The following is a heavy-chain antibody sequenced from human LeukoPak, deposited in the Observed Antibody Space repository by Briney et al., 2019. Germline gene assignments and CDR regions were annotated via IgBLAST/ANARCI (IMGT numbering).Heavy chain of an antibody. CDR3: ARVAVAGGGVDY. Sequence: KASETLSLTCTVSGGSISSGSYYWSWIRQPAGKGLEWIRRIYTSGSTNYNPSLKSRVTISVDTSKNQFSLKLSSVTAADTAVYYCARVAVAGGGVDYWGQGTLVTVSS. CDR2: IYTSGST. V-gene: IGHV4-61*02. J-gene: IGHJ4*02. D-gene: IGHD6-19*01. CDR1: GGSISSGSYY.